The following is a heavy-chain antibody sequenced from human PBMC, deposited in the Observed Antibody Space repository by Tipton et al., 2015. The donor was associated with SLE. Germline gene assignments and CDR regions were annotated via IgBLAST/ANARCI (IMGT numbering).Heavy chain of an antibody. J-gene: IGHJ4*02. V-gene: IGHV1-3*01. D-gene: IGHD3-3*01. CDR2: INGDSGNT. Sequence: QSGAEVKKPGASVKVSCKASGYFSTMSTIHWVRQAPGQGLEWMGWINGDSGNTQYSPKFQDRVTLTTDTSASTAYLDLSSLNSKDTAFYYCARVRDDFWSGPFDYWGQGTLVTVSS. CDR3: ARVRDDFWSGPFDY. CDR1: GYFSTMST.